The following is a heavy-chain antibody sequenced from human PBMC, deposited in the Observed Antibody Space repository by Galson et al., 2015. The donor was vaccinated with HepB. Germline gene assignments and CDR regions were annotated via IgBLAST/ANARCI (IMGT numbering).Heavy chain of an antibody. Sequence: ETLSLTCTVSGGSISNTNYNWGWIRQPPGKGLEWIGSVYYTGNTHYNPSLKSRVTISGDTSKNQFSLKLNSVTAADTAVYYCARHESESKTYAADNWGQGTLVTVSS. CDR1: GGSISNTNYN. J-gene: IGHJ4*02. CDR3: ARHESESKTYAADN. V-gene: IGHV4-39*01. CDR2: VYYTGNT. D-gene: IGHD2-2*01.